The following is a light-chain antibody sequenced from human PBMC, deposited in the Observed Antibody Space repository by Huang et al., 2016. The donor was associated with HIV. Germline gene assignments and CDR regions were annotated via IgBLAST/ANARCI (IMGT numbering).Light chain of an antibody. CDR3: QQCDNLPFT. CDR1: HDISNC. Sequence: DIQMTQSPSSLSASVGDRVTITCQASHDISNCLNWYQQKPGKAPKLLIYDTSNVETGVPSRFSGSGSGTDFTFTISNLQPEDIATYYCQQCDNLPFTFGPGTKADIK. CDR2: DTS. V-gene: IGKV1-33*01. J-gene: IGKJ3*01.